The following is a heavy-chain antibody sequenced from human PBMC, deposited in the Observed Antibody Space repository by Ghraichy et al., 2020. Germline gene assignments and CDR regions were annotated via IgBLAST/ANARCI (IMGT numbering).Heavy chain of an antibody. V-gene: IGHV4-34*01. D-gene: IGHD1-26*01. CDR3: ARGGFVSGSYVIREWFDP. CDR1: GGSFSGYY. CDR2: INHSGST. Sequence: SETLSLTCAVYGGSFSGYYWSWIRQPPGKGLEWIGEINHSGSTNYNPSLKSRVTISVDTSKNQFSLKLSSVTAADTAVYYCARGGFVSGSYVIREWFDPWGQGTLVTVSS. J-gene: IGHJ5*02.